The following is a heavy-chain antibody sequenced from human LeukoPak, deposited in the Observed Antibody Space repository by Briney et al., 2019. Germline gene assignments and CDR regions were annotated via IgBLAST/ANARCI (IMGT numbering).Heavy chain of an antibody. CDR1: GFTFDTYW. CDR3: AKTRVALSSGWYETGFDY. V-gene: IGHV3-23*01. CDR2: ISGSGDTT. Sequence: GGSLRLSCAASGFTFDTYWMSWVRQAPGKGLEWVSAISGSGDTTTYADSVKGRFTISRDNSKNTLYLQMNSLRAEDTAVYYCAKTRVALSSGWYETGFDYWGQGTLVTVSS. J-gene: IGHJ4*02. D-gene: IGHD6-19*01.